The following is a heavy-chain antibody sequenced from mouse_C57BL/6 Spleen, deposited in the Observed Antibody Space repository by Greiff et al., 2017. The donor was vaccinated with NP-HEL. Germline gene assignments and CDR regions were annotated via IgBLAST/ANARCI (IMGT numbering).Heavy chain of an antibody. Sequence: VQGVESGPGLVAPSQSLSITCTVSGFSLTSYAISWVRQPPGKGLEWLGVIWTGGGTNYNSALKSRLSISKDNSKSQVFLKMNSLQTDDTARYYCARTGLRRGESWFAYWGQGTLVTVSA. CDR1: GFSLTSYA. J-gene: IGHJ3*01. D-gene: IGHD2-4*01. V-gene: IGHV2-9-1*01. CDR2: IWTGGGT. CDR3: ARTGLRRGESWFAY.